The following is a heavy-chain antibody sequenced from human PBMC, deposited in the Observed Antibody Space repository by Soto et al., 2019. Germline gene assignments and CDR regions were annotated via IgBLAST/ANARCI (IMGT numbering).Heavy chain of an antibody. CDR2: ISSSSSTI. CDR3: ARGLWGYYDSSGYIDY. V-gene: IGHV3-48*02. Sequence: GGSLRLSCAASGFTFSSYSMNWVRQAPGKGLEWVSYISSSSSTIYYADSVKGRFTISRDNAKNSLYLQMNSLRDEDTAVYYCARGLWGYYDSSGYIDYWGQGTLVTVSS. CDR1: GFTFSSYS. J-gene: IGHJ4*02. D-gene: IGHD3-22*01.